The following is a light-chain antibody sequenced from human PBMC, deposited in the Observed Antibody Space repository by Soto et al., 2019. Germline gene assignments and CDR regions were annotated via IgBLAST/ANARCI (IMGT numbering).Light chain of an antibody. CDR3: QQRSSWPGT. CDR1: QSISNF. CDR2: DAS. V-gene: IGKV3-11*01. Sequence: EIVLTQSPATLSLSPGERATLSCGASQSISNFLAWYQHKPGQAPRLLIYDASNRATDIPARFSGGGSGTDFTLTISSLEPEDFAVYYCQQRSSWPGTFGQGTKLEIK. J-gene: IGKJ2*01.